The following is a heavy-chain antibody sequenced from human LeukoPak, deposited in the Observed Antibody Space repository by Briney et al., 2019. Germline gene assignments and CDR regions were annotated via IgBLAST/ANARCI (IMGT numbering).Heavy chain of an antibody. CDR3: AKGYRSGSYSPLDY. D-gene: IGHD1-26*01. J-gene: IGHJ4*02. CDR1: GFTFSSYA. CDR2: ISGSGGST. V-gene: IGHV3-23*01. Sequence: GGSLRLSCAASGFTFSSYAMSWVRQAPRKGLEWASAISGSGGSTYYADSVKGRFTISRDNSKNTLYLQMNSLRAEDTAVYYCAKGYRSGSYSPLDYWGQGTLVTVSS.